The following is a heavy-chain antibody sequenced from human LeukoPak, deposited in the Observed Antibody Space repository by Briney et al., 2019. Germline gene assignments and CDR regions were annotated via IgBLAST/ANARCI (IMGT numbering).Heavy chain of an antibody. V-gene: IGHV3-33*01. CDR1: GFSFTSYG. CDR3: ASYYASGVSAYNYYGMDV. Sequence: GGSLRLSCAASGFSFTSYGMHWVRQAPGKGLEWVAVIWYDGTNKYYADSVKGRFTISRDTSNNMLYLQMNSLRAEDTAVYYCASYYASGVSAYNYYGMDVWGKGTTVTVSS. J-gene: IGHJ6*04. D-gene: IGHD3-10*01. CDR2: IWYDGTNK.